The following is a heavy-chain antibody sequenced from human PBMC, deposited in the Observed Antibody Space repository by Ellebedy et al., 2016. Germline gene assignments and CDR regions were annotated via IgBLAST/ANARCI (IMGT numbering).Heavy chain of an antibody. CDR1: GFTFGDYA. D-gene: IGHD3-22*01. V-gene: IGHV3-49*03. J-gene: IGHJ4*02. CDR2: IRSKAYGGTT. CDR3: EVYYDSSGRDY. Sequence: GGSLRLSCTASGFTFGDYAMSWFRQAPGKGLKWVGFIRSKAYGGTTEYAASVKGRFTISRDDSKSIAYLQMNSLKTEDTAVYYCEVYYDSSGRDYWGQGTLVTVSS.